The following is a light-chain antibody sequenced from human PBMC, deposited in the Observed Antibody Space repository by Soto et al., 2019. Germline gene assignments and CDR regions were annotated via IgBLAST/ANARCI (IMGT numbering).Light chain of an antibody. CDR3: SSYSSSNTAL. CDR1: STDICSFKY. V-gene: IGLV2-14*01. Sequence: QSALTQPASVSGSPRQSVTISCTGTSTDICSFKYVSWSQQHPGKAPKFLILEVVHRLSGVSNRFSGSKSGHTASLTISGIQADDDDGYYCSSYSSSNTALFGGGTKRTV. J-gene: IGLJ2*01. CDR2: EVV.